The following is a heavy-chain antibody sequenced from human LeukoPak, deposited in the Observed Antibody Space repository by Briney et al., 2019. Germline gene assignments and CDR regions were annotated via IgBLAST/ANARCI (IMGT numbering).Heavy chain of an antibody. J-gene: IGHJ6*03. D-gene: IGHD6-13*01. CDR1: GGSFSGYY. V-gene: IGHV4-34*01. Sequence: PSETLSLTCAVYGGSFSGYYWSWIRQPPGKGLEWIGESNHSGSTNSNPSLKSRVTISVDTSKNQFSLKLSSVTAADTAVYYCASSPRIAAAGLYYYMDVWGKGTTVTVSS. CDR3: ASSPRIAAAGLYYYMDV. CDR2: SNHSGST.